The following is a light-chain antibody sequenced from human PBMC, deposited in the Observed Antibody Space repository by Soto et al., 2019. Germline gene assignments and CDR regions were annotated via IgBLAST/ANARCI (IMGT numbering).Light chain of an antibody. CDR3: CSYAGGHTWV. CDR2: DVS. CDR1: SSDVGDYDL. Sequence: QSALTQPRSVSGSPGQSVTISCTGSSSDVGDYDLVSWYHQHPGKVPKVIIYDVSERPSGVPDRFSGSKSGNTASLTISGLQAEDAAVYYCCSYAGGHTWVFGGGTQLTVL. J-gene: IGLJ7*01. V-gene: IGLV2-11*01.